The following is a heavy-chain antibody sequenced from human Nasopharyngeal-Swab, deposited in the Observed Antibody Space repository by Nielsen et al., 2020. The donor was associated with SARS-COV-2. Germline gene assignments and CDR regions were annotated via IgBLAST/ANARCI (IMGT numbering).Heavy chain of an antibody. CDR2: ISAYNGNT. Sequence: ASVQVSCKASGYTFTSYGLSWVRQAPAQGLEWMGWISAYNGNTNYAQKLQGRVTMTTDTSTSTAYMELRSLRSDDTAVYYCARVSYSSGYYYYYYYGMDVWGQGTTVTVSS. V-gene: IGHV1-18*01. CDR1: GYTFTSYG. J-gene: IGHJ6*02. D-gene: IGHD3-22*01. CDR3: ARVSYSSGYYYYYYYGMDV.